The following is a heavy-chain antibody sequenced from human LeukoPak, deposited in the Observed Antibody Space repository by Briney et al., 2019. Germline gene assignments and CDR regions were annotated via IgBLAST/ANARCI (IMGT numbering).Heavy chain of an antibody. CDR1: GYTFTGYY. CDR2: INPNSGGT. J-gene: IGHJ5*02. Sequence: ASVKVSCKASGYTFTGYYMHWVRQAPGQGLEWMGWINPNSGGTNYAQKFQGRVTMTRDTSISTAYMELSRLRSDDTAVYYCAGKNCSSTSCYIRGWFDPWGQGTLVTVSS. D-gene: IGHD2-2*01. CDR3: AGKNCSSTSCYIRGWFDP. V-gene: IGHV1-2*02.